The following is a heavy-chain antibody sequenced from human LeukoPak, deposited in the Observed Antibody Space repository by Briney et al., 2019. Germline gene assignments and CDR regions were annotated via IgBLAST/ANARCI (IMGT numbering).Heavy chain of an antibody. CDR1: GFTFSNFA. J-gene: IGHJ4*02. V-gene: IGHV3-15*01. CDR2: IKSKTYGGTT. Sequence: GRSLRLSCAASGFTFSNFAMYWVRQVPGKGLEWVGRIKSKTYGGTTDYAAPMKGRFTISTDDSENTLYLQMNSLKSEDTAVYYCITGHRYRSSTTCLFDYWGQGALVTVSP. CDR3: ITGHRYRSSTTCLFDY. D-gene: IGHD2-2*01.